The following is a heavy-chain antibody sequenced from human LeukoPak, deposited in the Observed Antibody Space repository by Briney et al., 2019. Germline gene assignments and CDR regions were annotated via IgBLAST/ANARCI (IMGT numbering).Heavy chain of an antibody. V-gene: IGHV4-30-2*01. CDR3: ARAIRGRMIVVPVDTRFDP. CDR2: IYHSGST. D-gene: IGHD3-22*01. J-gene: IGHJ5*02. Sequence: PSETLSLTCTVSGGSISSGGYYWSWLRQPPGKGLEWIGYIYHSGSTYYNPSLKSRVTISVDRSKNQFSLKLSSVTAADTAVYYCARAIRGRMIVVPVDTRFDPWGQGTLVTVSS. CDR1: GGSISSGGYY.